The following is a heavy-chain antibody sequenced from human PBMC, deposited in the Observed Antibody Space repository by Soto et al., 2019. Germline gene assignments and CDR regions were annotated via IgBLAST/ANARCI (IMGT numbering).Heavy chain of an antibody. CDR2: INHSGST. V-gene: IGHV4-34*01. CDR3: VRVEAGYCSGGSCYYYYGMDV. CDR1: GGSFSGYY. Sequence: QVQLQQWGAGLLKPSETLSLTCAVYGGSFSGYYWSWIRQPPGKGLEWIGEINHSGSTNYNPSLNSRVTISVDPSKNQFSLKLSSVLAADTAVYYCVRVEAGYCSGGSCYYYYGMDVWGQGTTVTVSS. J-gene: IGHJ6*02. D-gene: IGHD2-15*01.